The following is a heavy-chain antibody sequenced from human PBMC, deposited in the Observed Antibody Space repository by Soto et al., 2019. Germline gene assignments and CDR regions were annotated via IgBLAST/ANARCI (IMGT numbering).Heavy chain of an antibody. CDR1: GYSFTNYG. V-gene: IGHV1-18*04. CDR2: ISAYNGDT. J-gene: IGHJ1*01. CDR3: ARVEDYFDSSGYAH. Sequence: GASVKVSCKASGYSFTNYGVTWVRQAPGQGLEWMGWISAYNGDTHYAQNLQGRLTMTTDTSTSTGYMELRALGSDDTAVYFCARVEDYFDSSGYAHWGQGTLVTVS. D-gene: IGHD3-22*01.